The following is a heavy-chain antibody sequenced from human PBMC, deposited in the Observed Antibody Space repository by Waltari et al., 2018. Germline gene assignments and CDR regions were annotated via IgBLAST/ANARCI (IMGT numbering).Heavy chain of an antibody. Sequence: EVQLVESGGGFVQPGGSLRLSCAASGFTFSSYAMKWVRQPPGKGLEWVSGISGSGNSTHYADSVKGRFTISRDNAKNSLYLQMNSLRAEDTAVYYCARRDWLDDYWGQGTLVTVSS. J-gene: IGHJ4*02. D-gene: IGHD3-9*01. V-gene: IGHV3-23*04. CDR3: ARRDWLDDY. CDR2: ISGSGNST. CDR1: GFTFSSYA.